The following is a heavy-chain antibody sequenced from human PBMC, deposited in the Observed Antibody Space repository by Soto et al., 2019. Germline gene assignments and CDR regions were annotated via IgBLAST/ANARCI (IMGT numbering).Heavy chain of an antibody. D-gene: IGHD5-12*01. V-gene: IGHV3-33*01. CDR1: GFTFSSYG. J-gene: IGHJ6*02. CDR2: IWYDGSNK. Sequence: LRLSCAASGFTFSSYGMHWVRQAPGKGLEWVAVIWYDGSNKYYADSVKGRFTISRDNSKNTLYLQMNSLRAEDTAVYYCARDLTRDGYNFDYYYYSGMDVWDQGSTVTVSS. CDR3: ARDLTRDGYNFDYYYYSGMDV.